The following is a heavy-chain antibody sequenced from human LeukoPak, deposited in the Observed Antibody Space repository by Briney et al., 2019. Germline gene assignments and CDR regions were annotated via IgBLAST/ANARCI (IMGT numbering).Heavy chain of an antibody. Sequence: ASVKVSFNASGYTFTSYDINRVRHPTGQGLEWMGWMNPNSGNTAYAQKFQGRVTMITNTTISTPYMELSSLRSEDTAVYYWARGSNSSPRYWFDPWGQGTLVTVSS. CDR1: GYTFTSYD. J-gene: IGHJ5*02. CDR3: ARGSNSSPRYWFDP. CDR2: MNPNSGNT. D-gene: IGHD6-6*01. V-gene: IGHV1-8*01.